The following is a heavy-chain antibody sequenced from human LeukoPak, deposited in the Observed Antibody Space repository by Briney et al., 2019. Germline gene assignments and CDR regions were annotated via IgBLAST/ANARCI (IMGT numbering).Heavy chain of an antibody. V-gene: IGHV3-48*04. D-gene: IGHD3-9*01. Sequence: GGSLRLSCAASGFTFSSYSMNWVRQAPGKGLEWVSYISSSSSTIYYADSVKGRFTISRDNAKSSLYLQMNSLRAEDTAVYYCARARQLRYFDWWGQGTLVTVSS. CDR1: GFTFSSYS. CDR3: ARARQLRYFDW. J-gene: IGHJ4*02. CDR2: ISSSSSTI.